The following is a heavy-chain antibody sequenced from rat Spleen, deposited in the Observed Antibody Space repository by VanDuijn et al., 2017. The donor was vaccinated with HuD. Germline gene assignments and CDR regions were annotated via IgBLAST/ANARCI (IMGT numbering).Heavy chain of an antibody. CDR2: VTSGGNNI. V-gene: IGHV5-29*01. Sequence: EVQLVESDGGLVQPGRSLKLSCAASGFTFSDYGMAWVRQAPTKGLEWVATVTSGGNNIYYRDSVKGRFTISRDNAKITLSLQMDSLRSEDTATYYCARRHYGYTDYFDYWGQGLMVTVSS. D-gene: IGHD1-9*01. CDR1: GFTFSDYG. CDR3: ARRHYGYTDYFDY. J-gene: IGHJ2*01.